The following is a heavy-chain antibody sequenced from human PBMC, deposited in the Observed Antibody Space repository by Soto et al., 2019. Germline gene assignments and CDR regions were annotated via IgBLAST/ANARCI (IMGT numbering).Heavy chain of an antibody. CDR1: GFTFSNYG. D-gene: IGHD2-8*01. J-gene: IGHJ6*02. Sequence: ASVKVSCKASGFTFSNYGLNWVRQAPGQGLEWMGWVSANNGHTNYAQNLQGRVSMTTDTSTSAAYMELRGLRFDDTAVYYCARDIESVTAKHFFYYYAMDVWGQGTTVTVSS. CDR2: VSANNGHT. CDR3: ARDIESVTAKHFFYYYAMDV. V-gene: IGHV1-18*01.